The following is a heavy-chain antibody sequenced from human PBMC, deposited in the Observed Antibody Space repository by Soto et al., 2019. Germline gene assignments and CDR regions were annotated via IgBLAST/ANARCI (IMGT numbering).Heavy chain of an antibody. D-gene: IGHD2-21*02. CDR2: INPSGFST. CDR3: ARGVTASGEYFQH. V-gene: IGHV1-46*03. CDR1: GYTFTSYY. J-gene: IGHJ1*01. Sequence: QVQLVQSGAEVKKPGASVKVSCKASGYTFTSYYMHWVRQAPGQGLEWVGIINPSGFSTNYAQKFQGRVTMTRDTSTSTFYMVLSSLRSEDTAVYYCARGVTASGEYFQHWGQGTLVTVSS.